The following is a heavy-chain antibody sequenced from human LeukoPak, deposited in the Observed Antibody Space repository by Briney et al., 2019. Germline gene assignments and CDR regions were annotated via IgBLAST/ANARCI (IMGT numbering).Heavy chain of an antibody. V-gene: IGHV4-34*01. CDR1: GGSFSGYY. CDR3: ARDISSSLYQGWFDP. CDR2: INHSGST. Sequence: PSETLSLTCAVYGGSFSGYYWSWIRQPPGKGLEWIGEINHSGSTNYNPSLKSRVTISVDTSKNQFSLRLSSVTAADTAVYYCARDISSSLYQGWFDPWGQGTLVTVCS. D-gene: IGHD6-13*01. J-gene: IGHJ5*02.